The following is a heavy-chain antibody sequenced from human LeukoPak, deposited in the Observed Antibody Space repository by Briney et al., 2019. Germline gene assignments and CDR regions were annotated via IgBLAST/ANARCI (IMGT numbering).Heavy chain of an antibody. D-gene: IGHD6-19*01. CDR3: AKDREEGIAVAGTDY. V-gene: IGHV3-30*02. Sequence: GGSLRLSCAGSGFSFSSYGMHWVRQAPGKGLEWMAFIRSDGSNKYYADSVKGRFTISRDNSKNTLYLQMNSLRAEDTAVYYCAKDREEGIAVAGTDYWGQGTLVTVSS. CDR1: GFSFSSYG. J-gene: IGHJ4*02. CDR2: IRSDGSNK.